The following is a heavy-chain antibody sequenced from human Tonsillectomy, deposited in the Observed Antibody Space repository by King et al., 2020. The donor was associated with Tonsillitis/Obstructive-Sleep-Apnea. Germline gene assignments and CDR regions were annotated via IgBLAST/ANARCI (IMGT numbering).Heavy chain of an antibody. J-gene: IGHJ5*02. V-gene: IGHV5-51*01. CDR3: ARHPENYGNWFDP. Sequence: VQLVESGAEVKKPGESLKISCKGSGYSFTSYWIGWVRQMPGKGLEWMGIIYPGDSDTRYSSSFQGQVTISADKSINTAYLQWSSLKASDTAMYYCARHPENYGNWFDPWGQGTLVTVSS. CDR1: GYSFTSYW. D-gene: IGHD1-7*01. CDR2: IYPGDSDT.